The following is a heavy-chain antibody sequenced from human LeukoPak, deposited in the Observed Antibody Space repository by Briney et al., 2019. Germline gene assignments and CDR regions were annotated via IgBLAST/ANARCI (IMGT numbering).Heavy chain of an antibody. V-gene: IGHV3-21*01. J-gene: IGHJ4*02. D-gene: IGHD3-16*01. CDR1: GFTFSSYS. CDR2: ISSSSTYI. Sequence: GGSLRLSCAASGFTFSSYSMNWVRQAPGKGLEWVSSISSSSTYIYYADSVKGRFTISRDNAKNSLYLQMNSLRAEDTAVYYCASHGGHTYFDYWGQGTLVTVSS. CDR3: ASHGGHTYFDY.